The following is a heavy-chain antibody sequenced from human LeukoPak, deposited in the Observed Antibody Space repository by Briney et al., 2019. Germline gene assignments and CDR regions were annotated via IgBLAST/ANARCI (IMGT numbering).Heavy chain of an antibody. CDR2: IYYSGST. D-gene: IGHD3-10*01. V-gene: IGHV4-59*08. Sequence: SETLSLTRTVSGGSISSYYWSWIRQPPGKGLEWIGYIYYSGSTNYNPSLKSRVTISVDTSKNQFSLKLSSVTAADTAVYYCARHRSSGVLDYWGQGTLVTVSS. CDR1: GGSISSYY. J-gene: IGHJ4*02. CDR3: ARHRSSGVLDY.